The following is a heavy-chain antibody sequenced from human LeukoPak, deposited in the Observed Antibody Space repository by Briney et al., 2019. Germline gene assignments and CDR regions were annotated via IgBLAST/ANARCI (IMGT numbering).Heavy chain of an antibody. V-gene: IGHV3-33*06. Sequence: PGRSLRLSCAASGFTFSSYGMHWVRQAPGKGLEWVAVIWYDGSNKYYADSVKGRFAISRDNSKNTLYLQMNSLRAEDTAVYYCAKGRNWYSNSDYFDYWGQGTLVTVSS. CDR2: IWYDGSNK. CDR3: AKGRNWYSNSDYFDY. D-gene: IGHD4-11*01. J-gene: IGHJ4*02. CDR1: GFTFSSYG.